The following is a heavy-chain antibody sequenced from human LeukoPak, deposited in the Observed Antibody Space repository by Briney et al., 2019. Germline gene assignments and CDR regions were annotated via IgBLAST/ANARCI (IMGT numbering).Heavy chain of an antibody. CDR2: IYHSGST. V-gene: IGHV4-38-2*01. CDR3: ARHGLSGGGYSQFDY. D-gene: IGHD3-22*01. J-gene: IGHJ4*02. Sequence: PSETLSLTCAVSGYSISSGFYWGWIRQPPGKGLEWIGNIYHSGSTYYNPSLKSRVTISVDTSNNQFSLKLSSVTTADTAVYYCARHGLSGGGYSQFDYWGQGTLVTVSS. CDR1: GYSISSGFY.